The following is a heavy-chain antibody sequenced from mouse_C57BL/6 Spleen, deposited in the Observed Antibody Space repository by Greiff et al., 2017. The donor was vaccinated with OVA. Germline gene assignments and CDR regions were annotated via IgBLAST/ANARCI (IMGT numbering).Heavy chain of an antibody. D-gene: IGHD2-1*01. CDR3: ARRGNYPFDY. Sequence: EVQVVESGGDLVKPGGSLKLSCAASGFTFSSYGMSWVRQTPDKRLEWVATISSGGSYNYYPDSVKGRFTISRDNAKNTLYLQMSSLKSEDTAMYYCARRGNYPFDYWGQGTTLTVSS. J-gene: IGHJ2*01. CDR2: ISSGGSYN. V-gene: IGHV5-6*01. CDR1: GFTFSSYG.